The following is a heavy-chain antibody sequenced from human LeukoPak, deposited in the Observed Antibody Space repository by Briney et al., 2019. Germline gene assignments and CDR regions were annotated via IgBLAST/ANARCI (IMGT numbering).Heavy chain of an antibody. J-gene: IGHJ4*02. CDR2: IYYSGST. D-gene: IGHD2-21*02. CDR1: GASISTIISY. V-gene: IGHV4-61*05. CDR3: ARGGDYYFDY. Sequence: SETLSLTCTVSGASISTIISYWSWIRQPPGKGLEWIGYIYYSGSTSYNPSLKSRVTISVDTSKNQFSLKLSSVTAADTAVYYCARGGDYYFDYWGQGTLVTVSS.